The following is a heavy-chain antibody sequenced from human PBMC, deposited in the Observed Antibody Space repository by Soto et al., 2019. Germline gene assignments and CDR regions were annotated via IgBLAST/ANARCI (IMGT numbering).Heavy chain of an antibody. CDR2: IWYDGSNK. V-gene: IGHV3-33*01. Sequence: QVQLVESGGGVVQPGRSLRLSCAASGFTFSSYGMHWVRQAPGKGLEWVAVIWYDGSNKYYADSVKGRFTISRDNSKNTLYLQMNCLRAEDTAVYYCARDRGYSLPIYYYYGMDVWGQGTTVTVSS. J-gene: IGHJ6*02. CDR3: ARDRGYSLPIYYYYGMDV. D-gene: IGHD5-18*01. CDR1: GFTFSSYG.